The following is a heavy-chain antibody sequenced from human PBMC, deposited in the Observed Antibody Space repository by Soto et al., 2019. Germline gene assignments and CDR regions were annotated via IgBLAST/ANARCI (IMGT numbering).Heavy chain of an antibody. D-gene: IGHD3-9*01. CDR3: ARESDTNCFDP. V-gene: IGHV1-2*02. CDR1: GYTFTGYY. Sequence: ASVKVSCKASGYTFTGYYMHWVRQAPGQGLEWMGWINSISGGTNYAQKFQGRVIMTRDTSISTAYMELSRLRSDDTAVYYCARESDTNCFDPWGQGTLVTVAS. J-gene: IGHJ5*02. CDR2: INSISGGT.